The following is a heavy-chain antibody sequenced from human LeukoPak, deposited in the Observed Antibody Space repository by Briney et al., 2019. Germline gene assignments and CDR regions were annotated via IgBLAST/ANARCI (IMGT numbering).Heavy chain of an antibody. D-gene: IGHD3-9*01. CDR3: ARGSMPGTGLPFDY. CDR1: GFTIGKSD. J-gene: IGHJ4*02. Sequence: PGGSLRLSCATSGFTIGKSDMAWVRQAPGKGPEWVSIVYTGGRTFHADSVKGRFTMSRDQSKNTVGLQMNSLRSEDTALYYCARGSMPGTGLPFDYWGQGTQVSVSS. V-gene: IGHV3-53*05. CDR2: VYTGGRT.